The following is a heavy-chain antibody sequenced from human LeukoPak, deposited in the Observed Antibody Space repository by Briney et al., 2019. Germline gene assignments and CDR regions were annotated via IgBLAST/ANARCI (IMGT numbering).Heavy chain of an antibody. J-gene: IGHJ3*02. CDR3: ATDADSSGWSHDALDI. Sequence: GASVKVSCKVSGYTLTELSMHWVRQAPGKGLEWMGGFDPEDGETIYAQKFQGRVTMTEDTSTDTAYMELSSLRSEDTAVYYCATDADSSGWSHDALDIWGQGTMVTVSS. D-gene: IGHD6-19*01. V-gene: IGHV1-24*01. CDR1: GYTLTELS. CDR2: FDPEDGET.